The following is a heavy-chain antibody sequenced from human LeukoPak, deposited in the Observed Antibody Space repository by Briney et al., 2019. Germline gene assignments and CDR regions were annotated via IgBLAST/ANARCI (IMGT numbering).Heavy chain of an antibody. D-gene: IGHD3-22*01. Sequence: ASVKVSCKASGYTFTGYYIHWVRQAPGQGLEWMGWINPNSGGAKYSQKFQGRGTITRDTSIRTAYMELSRLRYDDTAVYYCARGFDYYDSSGYNSDAFDIWGQGTMVTVSS. CDR1: GYTFTGYY. CDR3: ARGFDYYDSSGYNSDAFDI. CDR2: INPNSGGA. V-gene: IGHV1-2*02. J-gene: IGHJ3*02.